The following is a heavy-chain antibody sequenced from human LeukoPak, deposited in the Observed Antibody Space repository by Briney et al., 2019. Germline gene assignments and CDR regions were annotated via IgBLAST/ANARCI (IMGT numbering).Heavy chain of an antibody. CDR2: IKEDGSVK. D-gene: IGHD6-6*01. Sequence: GGSLRLSCAASRFNFNNYWMSWVRQAPGRGLEWVANIKEDGSVKYYVDSVKGRFIISRDNAKNSQYLQINSLRAEDTAIYYCARIGYRSSSFDYWGQGTLVTVSS. CDR3: ARIGYRSSSFDY. V-gene: IGHV3-7*03. CDR1: RFNFNNYW. J-gene: IGHJ4*02.